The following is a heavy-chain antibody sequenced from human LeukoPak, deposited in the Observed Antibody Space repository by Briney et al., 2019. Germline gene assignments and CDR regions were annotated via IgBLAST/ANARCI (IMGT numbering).Heavy chain of an antibody. CDR3: ARDRGIAAAYYCYYYMDV. Sequence: SETLSLTCTVSGGSISSYYWSWIRQPAGKGLEWIGRIYTSGSTNYNPSLKSRVTMSVDTSKNQFSLKLSSVTAADTAVYYCARDRGIAAAYYCYYYMDVWGKGTTVTISS. CDR1: GGSISSYY. V-gene: IGHV4-4*07. CDR2: IYTSGST. J-gene: IGHJ6*03. D-gene: IGHD6-13*01.